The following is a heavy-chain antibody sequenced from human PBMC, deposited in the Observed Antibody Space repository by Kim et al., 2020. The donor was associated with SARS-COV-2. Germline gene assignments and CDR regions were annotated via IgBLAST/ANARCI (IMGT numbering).Heavy chain of an antibody. D-gene: IGHD3-10*01. CDR2: INHSGST. CDR3: ARVPYYYGSGNWFDP. J-gene: IGHJ5*01. V-gene: IGHV4-34*01. Sequence: SETLSLTCAVYGGSFSGYYWSWIRQPPGKGLEWIGEINHSGSTNYNPSLKSRVTISVDTSKNQFSLKLSSVTAADTAVYYCARVPYYYGSGNWFDPWGQGTLVTVSS. CDR1: GGSFSGYY.